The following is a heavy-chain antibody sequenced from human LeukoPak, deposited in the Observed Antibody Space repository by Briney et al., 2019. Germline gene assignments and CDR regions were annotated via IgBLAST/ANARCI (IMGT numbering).Heavy chain of an antibody. CDR3: ARVCGGSCYDSLPFDY. J-gene: IGHJ4*02. V-gene: IGHV4-30-4*01. CDR2: IYYSGST. Sequence: SQTLSLTCTVSGGSISSGDYYWSWIRQPPGKGLEWIGYIYYSGSTYYNPSLKSRVTISVDTSKNQFSLKLSSVTAADTAVYYSARVCGGSCYDSLPFDYWGQGTLVTVSS. CDR1: GGSISSGDYY. D-gene: IGHD2-15*01.